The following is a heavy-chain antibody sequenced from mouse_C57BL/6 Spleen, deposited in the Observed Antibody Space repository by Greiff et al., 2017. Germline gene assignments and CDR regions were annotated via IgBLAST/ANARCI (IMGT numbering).Heavy chain of an antibody. CDR2: IRLKSDNYAT. V-gene: IGHV6-3*01. J-gene: IGHJ2*01. CDR3: TEVGQGDY. CDR1: GFTFSNYW. D-gene: IGHD3-3*01. Sequence: EVQGVESGGGLVQPGGSMKLSCVASGFTFSNYWMNWVRQSPEKGLEWVAQIRLKSDNYATHYAESVKGRFTISRDDSKSSVYLQMNNLRAEDTGIYYCTEVGQGDYWGQGTTLTVSS.